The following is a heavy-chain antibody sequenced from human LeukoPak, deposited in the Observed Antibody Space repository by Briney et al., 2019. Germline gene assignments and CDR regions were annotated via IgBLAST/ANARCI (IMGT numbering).Heavy chain of an antibody. J-gene: IGHJ4*02. CDR2: ISYDGSNK. Sequence: PGGSLRLSCAASGFTFSSYAMHWVRPAPGKGLEWVAVISYDGSNKYYADSVKGRFTISRDNSKNTLYLQMNSLRAEDTAVYYCARTYCSGTGCYSAAKYYFDYWGQGTLVTVSS. D-gene: IGHD2-2*01. CDR1: GFTFSSYA. CDR3: ARTYCSGTGCYSAAKYYFDY. V-gene: IGHV3-30-3*01.